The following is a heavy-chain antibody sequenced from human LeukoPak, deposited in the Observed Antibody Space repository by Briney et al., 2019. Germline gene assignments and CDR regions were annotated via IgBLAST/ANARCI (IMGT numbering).Heavy chain of an antibody. J-gene: IGHJ4*02. CDR1: GGTFSSYA. CDR3: AREWSFELDY. D-gene: IGHD3-10*01. CDR2: IIPIFGTA. Sequence: GSSVTVSCKASGGTFSSYAISWVRQAPGQGLEWMGGIIPIFGTANYAQKFQGRVTITADKSTSTAYMELSSLRSEDTAVYYCAREWSFELDYWGQGTLVTVSS. V-gene: IGHV1-69*06.